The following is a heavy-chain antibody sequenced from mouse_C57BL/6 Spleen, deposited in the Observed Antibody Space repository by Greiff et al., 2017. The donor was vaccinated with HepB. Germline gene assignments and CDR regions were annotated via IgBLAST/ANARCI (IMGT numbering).Heavy chain of an antibody. D-gene: IGHD1-1*01. CDR1: GFTFSDYG. Sequence: EVHLVESGGGLVKPGGSLKLSCAASGFTFSDYGMHWVRQAPEKGLEWVAYISSGSSTIYYADTVKGRFTISRDNAKNTRFLQMTSLRSEDTAMYYCARSPYYYGSSYEDWYFDVWGTGTTVTVSS. CDR3: ARSPYYYGSSYEDWYFDV. J-gene: IGHJ1*03. CDR2: ISSGSSTI. V-gene: IGHV5-17*01.